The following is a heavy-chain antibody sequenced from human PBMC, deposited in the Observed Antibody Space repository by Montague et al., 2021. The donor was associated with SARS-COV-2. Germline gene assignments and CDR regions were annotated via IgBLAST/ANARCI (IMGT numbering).Heavy chain of an antibody. V-gene: IGHV4-59*02. CDR3: ARDRPPYYYDNSGHFLHGWFDP. Sequence: SETLSLTCSVSGGSVSSYYLNWIRQTPGKGLEWIGYIYYSGSTNYNPSLKSRVTISVDTSKNQFSLKLSSVTAADTAVYYCARDRPPYYYDNSGHFLHGWFDPWGQGTLVTVSS. J-gene: IGHJ5*02. CDR1: GGSVSSYY. CDR2: IYYSGST. D-gene: IGHD3-22*01.